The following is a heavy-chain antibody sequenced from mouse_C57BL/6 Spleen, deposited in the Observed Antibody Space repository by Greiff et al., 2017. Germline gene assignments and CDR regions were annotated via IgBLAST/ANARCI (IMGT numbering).Heavy chain of an antibody. V-gene: IGHV1-81*01. CDR3: ARENYDYDGGARAMDY. CDR1: GYTFTSYG. J-gene: IGHJ4*01. Sequence: QVQLQQSGAELARPGASVKLSCKASGYTFTSYGISWVKQRTGQGLEWIGEIYPRSGNTYYNEKFKGKATLTADKSSSTAYMELRSLTSEDSAVYFCARENYDYDGGARAMDYWGQGTSVTVSS. D-gene: IGHD2-4*01. CDR2: IYPRSGNT.